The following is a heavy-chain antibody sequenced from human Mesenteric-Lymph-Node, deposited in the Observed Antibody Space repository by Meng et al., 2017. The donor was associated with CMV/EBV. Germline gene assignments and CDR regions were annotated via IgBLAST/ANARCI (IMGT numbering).Heavy chain of an antibody. CDR3: AKDEGSHGSWPQYSFDY. D-gene: IGHD6-13*01. V-gene: IGHV3-23*03. CDR1: GLTFSNYA. Sequence: GGSLRLSCAASGLTFSNYAMTWVRQAPGKGLEWVSVTYSGVSGTYCADSLKGRRTISRDNSKNTLYVQMNSLRAEDTAVYYCAKDEGSHGSWPQYSFDYWGQGTLVTVSS. CDR2: TYSGVSGT. J-gene: IGHJ4*02.